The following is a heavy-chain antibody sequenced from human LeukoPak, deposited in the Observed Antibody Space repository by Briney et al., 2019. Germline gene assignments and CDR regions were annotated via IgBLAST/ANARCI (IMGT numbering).Heavy chain of an antibody. CDR2: ISYDGSNK. J-gene: IGHJ4*02. D-gene: IGHD3-10*01. CDR1: GFTFSSYA. V-gene: IGHV3-30-3*01. Sequence: GGSLRLSCAASGFTFSSYAMHWVRQAPGKGLEWVAVISYDGSNKYYADSAKGRFTISRDNSKNTLYLQMNSLRAEDTAVYYCARGYGSGDFDYWGQGTLVTVSS. CDR3: ARGYGSGDFDY.